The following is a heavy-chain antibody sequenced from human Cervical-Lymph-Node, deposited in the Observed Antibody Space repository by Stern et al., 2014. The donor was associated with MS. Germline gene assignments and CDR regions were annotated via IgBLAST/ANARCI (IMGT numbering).Heavy chain of an antibody. Sequence: QVQLQESGPGLVKPSQPLSLTCTVSGGSIRGGAYFWTWIRQHPGQGLEXIGYIHDSGRNYYNPSLKSQVTMSVDASNNQFSLNLRSVTVADTAVYYCARMKDDYGGNDHYFFDLLGRGTLVTVSS. CDR3: ARMKDDYGGNDHYFFDL. D-gene: IGHD4-23*01. CDR2: IHDSGRN. V-gene: IGHV4-31*01. CDR1: GGSIRGGAYF. J-gene: IGHJ2*01.